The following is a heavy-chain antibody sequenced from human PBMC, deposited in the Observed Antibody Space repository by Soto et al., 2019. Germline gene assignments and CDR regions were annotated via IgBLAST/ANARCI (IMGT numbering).Heavy chain of an antibody. D-gene: IGHD3-22*01. CDR1: GYTFTSYG. CDR2: ISAYDGNT. V-gene: IGHV1-18*01. J-gene: IGHJ3*02. Sequence: QGQLVQSGAEVKKPGASVKVSCKASGYTFTSYGISWVRQAPGQGLEGLGWISAYDGNTNYAPKLQGRVTKTTDTAKSTAYMELRSLRSDDTAVYYCASDSSGYPGIWGEWSMVTVSS. CDR3: ASDSSGYPGI.